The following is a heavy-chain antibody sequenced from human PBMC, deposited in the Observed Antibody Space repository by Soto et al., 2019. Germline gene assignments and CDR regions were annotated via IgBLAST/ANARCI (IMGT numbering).Heavy chain of an antibody. V-gene: IGHV3-74*01. CDR1: GFTFSNYW. CDR2: IDHDGPT. J-gene: IGHJ4*02. Sequence: EVQLVESGGGLVQPGGSLRLSCAASGFTFSNYWMHWVRQAPGKGLEWVSRIDHDGPTDYADSVRGRFTISRDNAENTLYLQMNSLSPEDTAVYYCVRDSHGDYWGQGTLVTVSS. CDR3: VRDSHGDY.